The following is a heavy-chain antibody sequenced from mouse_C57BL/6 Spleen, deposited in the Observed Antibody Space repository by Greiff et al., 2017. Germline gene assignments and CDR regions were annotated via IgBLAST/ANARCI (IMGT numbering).Heavy chain of an antibody. CDR3: ARSGGYDPWFAY. D-gene: IGHD2-2*01. Sequence: QVQLQQPGAELVKPGASVKLSCKASGYTFTSYWMHWVKQRPGQGLEWIGMIHPNSGSTNYNEKFKSKATLTVDKSPSTAYMQLSSLTSEDSAVYYCARSGGYDPWFAYWGQGTLVTVSA. CDR1: GYTFTSYW. V-gene: IGHV1-64*01. CDR2: IHPNSGST. J-gene: IGHJ3*01.